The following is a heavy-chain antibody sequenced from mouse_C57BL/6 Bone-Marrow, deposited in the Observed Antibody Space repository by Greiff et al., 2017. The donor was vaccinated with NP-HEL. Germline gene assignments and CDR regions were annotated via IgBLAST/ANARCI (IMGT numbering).Heavy chain of an antibody. CDR3: ARHNGYPYFDV. CDR2: ISNGGGST. Sequence: DVMLVESGGGLVQPGGSLKLSCAASGFTFSDYYMYWVRQTPEKRLEWVAYISNGGGSTYYPDTVKGRFTISRDNAKNTLYLQMSRLKSEDTAMYYCARHNGYPYFDVWGTGTTVTVSS. J-gene: IGHJ1*03. CDR1: GFTFSDYY. D-gene: IGHD2-2*01. V-gene: IGHV5-12*01.